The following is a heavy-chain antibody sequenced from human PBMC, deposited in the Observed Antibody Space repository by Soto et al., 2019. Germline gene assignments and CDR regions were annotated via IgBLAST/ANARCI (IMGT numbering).Heavy chain of an antibody. CDR2: INPNSGGT. J-gene: IGHJ6*02. Sequence: ASVKVSCKASGYTFTGYYMHWVRQAPGQGLEWMGWINPNSGGTNYAQKFQGRVTMTRDTSISTAYMELSRLRSDDTAVYYCASSALPSIAVADYYYGMDVWGQGTTVTV. V-gene: IGHV1-2*02. D-gene: IGHD6-19*01. CDR1: GYTFTGYY. CDR3: ASSALPSIAVADYYYGMDV.